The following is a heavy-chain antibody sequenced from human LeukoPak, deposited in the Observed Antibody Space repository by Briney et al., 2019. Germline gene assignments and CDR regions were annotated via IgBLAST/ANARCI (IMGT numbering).Heavy chain of an antibody. CDR1: GFTFSSYW. CDR3: ARGGGLDV. J-gene: IGHJ6*02. CDR2: INHNGNVN. Sequence: GGSLRLSCAASGFTFSSYWMNWARQAPGKGLEWVASINHNGNVNYYVDSVKGRFTISSDNAKNSLYLQMSNLRAEDTAVYFCARGGGLDVWGQGATVTVSS. V-gene: IGHV3-7*03. D-gene: IGHD3-16*01.